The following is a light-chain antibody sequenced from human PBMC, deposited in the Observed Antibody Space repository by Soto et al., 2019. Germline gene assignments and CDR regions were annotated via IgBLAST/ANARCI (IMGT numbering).Light chain of an antibody. Sequence: DIQMTQSPSTLSASVGDRVTITFRASQSISNRLAWYQQKPGKAPKVLIYDASSLESGVPSRFSGSGSATELILTISSLQPDDFATYYCQQYNSYRWTFGQGTKVDI. CDR3: QQYNSYRWT. CDR1: QSISNR. CDR2: DAS. J-gene: IGKJ1*01. V-gene: IGKV1-5*01.